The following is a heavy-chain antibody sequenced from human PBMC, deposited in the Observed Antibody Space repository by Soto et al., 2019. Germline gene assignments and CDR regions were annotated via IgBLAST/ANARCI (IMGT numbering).Heavy chain of an antibody. V-gene: IGHV3-48*03. J-gene: IGHJ3*01. D-gene: IGHD3-10*01. CDR2: ISTSGRNI. CDR3: ARELESGFGEDAFDL. Sequence: GGSLRLSCAAVGFIFSDYEMNWVRQAPGKGLEWISYISTSGRNIYYADSVKGRLSIYRDNTEKSLYLQMNSLRDDDTAVYYCARELESGFGEDAFDLWGQGTMVTVSS. CDR1: GFIFSDYE.